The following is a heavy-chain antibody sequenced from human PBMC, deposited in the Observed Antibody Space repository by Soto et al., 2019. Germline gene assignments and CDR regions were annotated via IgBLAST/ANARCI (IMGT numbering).Heavy chain of an antibody. D-gene: IGHD3-3*01. CDR2: IWYDGSNK. V-gene: IGHV3-33*01. CDR3: AREGGITIFGVVIESYYFDY. Sequence: PGGSLRLSCAASGFTFSSYGMHWVRQAPGKGLEWVAVIWYDGSNKYYADSVKGRFTISRDNSKNTLYLQMNSLRAEDTAVYYCAREGGITIFGVVIESYYFDYWGQGTLVTVSS. CDR1: GFTFSSYG. J-gene: IGHJ4*02.